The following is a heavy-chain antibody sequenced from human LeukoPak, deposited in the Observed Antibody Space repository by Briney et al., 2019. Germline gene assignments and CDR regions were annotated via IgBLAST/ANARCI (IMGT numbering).Heavy chain of an antibody. J-gene: IGHJ4*02. CDR1: GFTVSSTY. CDR3: ARDSSSFPNYFDF. Sequence: HPGGSLRLSCAAPGFTVSSTYMSWVRQAPGQGLEWVSLIYNSGTTFYADSVRGRFTISRDNSKNTLYLQMNSLRAEDTAIYYCARDSSSFPNYFDFWGQGTLVTVSS. CDR2: IYNSGTT. D-gene: IGHD3-10*01. V-gene: IGHV3-53*01.